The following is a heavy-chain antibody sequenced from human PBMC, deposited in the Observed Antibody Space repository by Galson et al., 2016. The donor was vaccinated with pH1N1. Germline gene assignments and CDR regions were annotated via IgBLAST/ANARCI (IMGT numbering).Heavy chain of an antibody. CDR3: VRESWRFGGDFDY. CDR2: IWYDGSNQ. CDR1: GFTFSNHA. D-gene: IGHD2-15*01. Sequence: SLRLSCAASGFTFSNHAMHWVRHVPGKGLDWVALIWYDGSNQYYTDSVKGRFTISRDNSNNTLYLHMKSLRVEDTAVYYCVRESWRFGGDFDYWGQGTLVAVSS. J-gene: IGHJ4*02. V-gene: IGHV3-33*01.